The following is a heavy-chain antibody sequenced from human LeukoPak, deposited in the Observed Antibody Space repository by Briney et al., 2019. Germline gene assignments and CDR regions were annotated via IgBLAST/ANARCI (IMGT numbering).Heavy chain of an antibody. V-gene: IGHV1-46*01. CDR2: INPSGGST. J-gene: IGHJ3*02. CDR3: ASRNCSGGSCLEWDAFDI. Sequence: GASVKVSCKASGYTFTSYYMHWVRQAPGQGLEWMGIINPSGGSTSYAQKFQGRVTMTRDTSTSTVYMELSSLRSEDTAVYYCASRNCSGGSCLEWDAFDIWGQGTMVTVSS. D-gene: IGHD2-15*01. CDR1: GYTFTSYY.